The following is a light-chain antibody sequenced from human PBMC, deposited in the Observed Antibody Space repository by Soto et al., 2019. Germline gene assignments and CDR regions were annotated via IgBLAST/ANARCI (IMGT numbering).Light chain of an antibody. J-gene: IGKJ2*01. V-gene: IGKV1-5*01. CDR2: DAS. Sequence: DIQMTQSPSTLSASVGDRVTLTCRASQSIRSWLAWYQQKPGKAPKLLIYDASSLETGVPSRFSGSGSGTEFTLTISSLQPDDFETYYCQQYHNYSYTFGQGTKVDIK. CDR1: QSIRSW. CDR3: QQYHNYSYT.